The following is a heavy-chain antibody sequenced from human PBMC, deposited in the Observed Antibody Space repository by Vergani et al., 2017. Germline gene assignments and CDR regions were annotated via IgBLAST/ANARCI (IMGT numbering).Heavy chain of an antibody. J-gene: IGHJ4*02. CDR2: INTNTGNP. V-gene: IGHV7-4-1*02. CDR1: GYTLNNYA. CDR3: AREDRWRFRVRAPGYY. Sequence: QVQLVQSGSELRKPGASVKISCTASGYTLNNYALNWVRQAPGQGLEWMGWINTNTGNPMYAQGFTGRFVFSLDTAVNTAYLQINSLRPEDTAVYFCAREDRWRFRVRAPGYYWGQGTLVTVS. D-gene: IGHD3-10*01.